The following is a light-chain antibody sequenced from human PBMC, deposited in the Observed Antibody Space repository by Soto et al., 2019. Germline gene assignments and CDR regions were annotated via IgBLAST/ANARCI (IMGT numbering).Light chain of an antibody. V-gene: IGLV1-44*01. CDR2: DNN. CDR1: SSNIGSNT. Sequence: QSVLTQPPSASGTPGQRVTISCSGSSSNIGSNTVNWYQQLPATAPKLLIYDNNNRPSGVPDRFSGSKSGTSASLAITGLQAEDEADYYCQSYDSSLSVYVFGTGTKLTVL. CDR3: QSYDSSLSVYV. J-gene: IGLJ1*01.